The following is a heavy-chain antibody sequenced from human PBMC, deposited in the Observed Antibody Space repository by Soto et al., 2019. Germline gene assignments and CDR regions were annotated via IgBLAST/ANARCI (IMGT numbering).Heavy chain of an antibody. CDR1: GYSISSGYY. CDR3: ARLPHRGYDSSGYHPYYFDY. J-gene: IGHJ4*02. D-gene: IGHD3-22*01. Sequence: PSETLSLTCAVSGYSISSGYYWGWIRQPPGKGLEWIGSIYHSGSSYYNPSLKSRVTISVDTSKNQFSLKLSSVTAADTAVYYCARLPHRGYDSSGYHPYYFDYWGQGTLVTVSS. CDR2: IYHSGSS. V-gene: IGHV4-38-2*01.